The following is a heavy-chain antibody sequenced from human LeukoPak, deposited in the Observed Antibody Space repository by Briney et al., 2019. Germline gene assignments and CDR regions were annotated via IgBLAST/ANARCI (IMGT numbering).Heavy chain of an antibody. CDR1: GGSISSRAYY. CDR2: INYSGTT. D-gene: IGHD7-27*01. V-gene: IGHV4-39*06. J-gene: IGHJ4*02. Sequence: SETLSLTCTVSGGSISSRAYYWGWIRQPPGKGLEWIASINYSGTTYYHPSLKSRATISVDTSKNQFPLKLSSLTAADTAVYYCVRDVPTGHFDSWGQGALVTVSS. CDR3: VRDVPTGHFDS.